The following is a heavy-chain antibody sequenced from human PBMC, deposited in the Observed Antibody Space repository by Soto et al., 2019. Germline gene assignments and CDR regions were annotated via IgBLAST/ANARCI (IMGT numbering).Heavy chain of an antibody. D-gene: IGHD6-19*01. CDR2: IYYSGST. CDR3: ARHTPSSGWSAFDY. CDR1: GGSISSSSYY. J-gene: IGHJ4*02. V-gene: IGHV4-39*01. Sequence: SLTCTVSGGSISSSSYYWGWIRQPPGKGLEWIGSIYYSGSTYYNPSLKSRVTISVDTSKNQFSLKLSSVTAADTAVYYCARHTPSSGWSAFDYWGQGTLVTVSS.